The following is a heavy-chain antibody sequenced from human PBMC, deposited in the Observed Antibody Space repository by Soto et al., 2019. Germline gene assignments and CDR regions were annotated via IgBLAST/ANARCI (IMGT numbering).Heavy chain of an antibody. D-gene: IGHD5-18*01. CDR1: GFTFSSYV. CDR3: AKDPTPMVLFDP. V-gene: IGHV3-23*01. CDR2: ISGSGDST. Sequence: PGGSLRLSCAASGFTFSSYVISWVRQAPGKGLEWVSAISGSGDSTYYADSVKGRFTISRDNSKNTLYLQMNSLRAEDTAVYYCAKDPTPMVLFDPWGQGTLVTVSS. J-gene: IGHJ5*02.